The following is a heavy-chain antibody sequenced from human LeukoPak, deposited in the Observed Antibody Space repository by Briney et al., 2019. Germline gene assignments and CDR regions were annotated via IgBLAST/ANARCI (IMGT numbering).Heavy chain of an antibody. V-gene: IGHV3-21*01. J-gene: IGHJ4*02. CDR1: GFTFSSYS. D-gene: IGHD1-1*01. Sequence: GGSLRLSCAASGFTFSSYSMNGVRQAPGKGLEWVSSISSSGHYLYYADSVRGRFTISRENAKNSLFLQMSSLRAEDTAVYYCARDGTPTYFGQGTLVTVSS. CDR3: ARDGTPTY. CDR2: ISSSGHYL.